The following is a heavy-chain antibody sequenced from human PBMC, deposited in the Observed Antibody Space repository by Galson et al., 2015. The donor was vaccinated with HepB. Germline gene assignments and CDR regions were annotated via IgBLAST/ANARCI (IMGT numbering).Heavy chain of an antibody. CDR1: GDSISSGYY. CDR2: IYHTGTT. CDR3: ARETAAVPPDWFDP. V-gene: IGHV4-38-2*02. Sequence: ETLSLTCAVSGDSISSGYYWGWIRQSPGKGLEWIGSIYHTGTTYYNPSLKSRVTISADKSKNQFSLNLNSVTAADTAVYYCARETAAVPPDWFDPWGQGTLVTVSS. J-gene: IGHJ5*02. D-gene: IGHD6-13*01.